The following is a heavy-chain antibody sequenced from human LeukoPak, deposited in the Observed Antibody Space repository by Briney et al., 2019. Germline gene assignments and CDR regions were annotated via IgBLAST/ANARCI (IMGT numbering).Heavy chain of an antibody. CDR3: TTVHDGFDY. V-gene: IGHV3-15*01. CDR2: IKRKSDGGTT. CDR1: GFTFSHAW. J-gene: IGHJ4*02. Sequence: PGGSLRLSCAASGFTFSHAWMSWVRQAPGRGLEWVGRIKRKSDGGTTDYAAPVKGRFTISRDDSKNTLYLQMNSLKSEDTAVYYCTTVHDGFDYWGQGTLVTASS.